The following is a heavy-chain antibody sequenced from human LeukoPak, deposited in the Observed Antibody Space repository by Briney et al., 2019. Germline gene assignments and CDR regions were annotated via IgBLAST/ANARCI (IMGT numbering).Heavy chain of an antibody. J-gene: IGHJ4*02. Sequence: GGSLRLSCAASGFTFSDYAMSWVRQAPGKGLEWVSGIGGSGGYTYYADSVKGRFTISRDNSKNTVYLQMNSLRTEDTAVYYCPVGDNWYYGVEYRGQGTLVTVSS. CDR1: GFTFSDYA. CDR2: IGGSGGYT. V-gene: IGHV3-23*01. CDR3: PVGDNWYYGVEY. D-gene: IGHD1-7*01.